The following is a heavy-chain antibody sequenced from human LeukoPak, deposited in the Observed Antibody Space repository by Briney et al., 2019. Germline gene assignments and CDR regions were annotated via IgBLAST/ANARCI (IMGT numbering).Heavy chain of an antibody. V-gene: IGHV3-72*01. CDR1: GFTLSDHY. CDR2: TRNKANSYTT. J-gene: IGHJ4*02. Sequence: PGGSLRLSCAASGFTLSDHYMDWVRQAPGKGLEWVGRTRNKANSYTTEYAASVKGRLTISRDDSKSSLSLQMDSLKIEDTAVYYCAKTLYVSGRYYFDYWGQGALVTVSS. CDR3: AKTLYVSGRYYFDY. D-gene: IGHD2/OR15-2a*01.